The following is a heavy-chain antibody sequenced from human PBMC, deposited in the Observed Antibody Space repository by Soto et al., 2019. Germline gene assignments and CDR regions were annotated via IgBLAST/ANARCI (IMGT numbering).Heavy chain of an antibody. V-gene: IGHV4-61*08. CDR3: ARLYGLDALDI. CDR2: IYYSGST. Sequence: PSETLSLTCAVSGGSISSGGYSWNWIRQPPGKGLEWIGYIYYSGSTNYNPSLKSRVTISVDTSKNQFSLKLSSVTAADTAVYYCARLYGLDALDIWGHGTMVTVSS. CDR1: GGSISSGGYS. J-gene: IGHJ3*02. D-gene: IGHD3-16*02.